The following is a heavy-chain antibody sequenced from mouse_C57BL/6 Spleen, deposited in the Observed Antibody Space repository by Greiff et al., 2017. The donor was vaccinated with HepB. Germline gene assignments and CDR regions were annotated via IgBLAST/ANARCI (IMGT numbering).Heavy chain of an antibody. Sequence: VQLQQSGAELVRPGSSVKLSCKASGYTFTSYWMHWVKQRPIQGLEWIGNIDPSDSETHYNQKFKDKATLTVDKSSSTAYMQLSSLTSEDSAVYYCARGDPSYFDYWGQGTTLTVSS. CDR2: IDPSDSET. CDR3: ARGDPSYFDY. V-gene: IGHV1-52*01. CDR1: GYTFTSYW. J-gene: IGHJ2*01.